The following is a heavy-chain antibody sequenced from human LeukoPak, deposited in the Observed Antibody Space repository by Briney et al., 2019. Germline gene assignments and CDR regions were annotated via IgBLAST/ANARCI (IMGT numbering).Heavy chain of an antibody. J-gene: IGHJ4*02. CDR1: GFTFSTYG. V-gene: IGHV3-30*02. Sequence: TGGSLRLSCAASGFTFSTYGMHWVRQAPGKGLEWVAIIWYDGSNKYYADSVKGRFTISRDNSKNTLYLQMNSLRAEDTAVYYCAKSPKAAGTEGGYWGQGTLVTVSS. CDR2: IWYDGSNK. CDR3: AKSPKAAGTEGGY. D-gene: IGHD6-13*01.